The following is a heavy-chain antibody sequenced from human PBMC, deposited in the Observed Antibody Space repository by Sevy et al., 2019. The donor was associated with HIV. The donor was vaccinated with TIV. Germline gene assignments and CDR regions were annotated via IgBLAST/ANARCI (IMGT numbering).Heavy chain of an antibody. J-gene: IGHJ5*02. CDR2: INPMNGDT. Sequence: ASVKVSCKASGYNFIGYYVHWVRHAPGKGLEWIGGINPMNGDTKYAQKFQGRVTMTRDMSVSTAYMEVSRLKSDDTAIYYCAGPTSGWYDWFDPWGQGTLVTVSS. CDR1: GYNFIGYY. CDR3: AGPTSGWYDWFDP. D-gene: IGHD6-19*01. V-gene: IGHV1-2*02.